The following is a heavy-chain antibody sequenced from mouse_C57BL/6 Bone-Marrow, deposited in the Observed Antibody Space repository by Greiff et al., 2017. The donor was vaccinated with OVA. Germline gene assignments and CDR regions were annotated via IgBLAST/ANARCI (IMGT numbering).Heavy chain of an antibody. V-gene: IGHV1-59*01. CDR3: AVWLRRAMDY. CDR1: GYTFTSYW. Sequence: QVQLQQPGAELVRPGTSVKLSCKASGYTFTSYWMHWVKQRPGQGLEWIGVIDPSDSYTNYNQKFKGKATWTVDTSSSTAYMQLSSQTSEDAAVYYCAVWLRRAMDYWGQGTSVTVSS. D-gene: IGHD2-2*01. CDR2: IDPSDSYT. J-gene: IGHJ4*01.